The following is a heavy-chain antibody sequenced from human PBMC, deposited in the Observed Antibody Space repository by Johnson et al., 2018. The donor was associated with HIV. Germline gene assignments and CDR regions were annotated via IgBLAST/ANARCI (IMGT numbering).Heavy chain of an antibody. D-gene: IGHD3-10*01. V-gene: IGHV3-30-3*01. J-gene: IGHJ3*02. CDR2: ISYDGGNK. CDR3: ARVITGVRGGIITSPIDAFHI. CDR1: GFTFSSYA. Sequence: QVQLVESGGGVVQPGRSLRLSCAASGFTFSSYAMHWVRQAPGKGLEWVAVISYDGGNKYYADSVKGRFTISRDNSKNTLYLQMNSLRAEDTAVYYCARVITGVRGGIITSPIDAFHIWGQGTMVTVSS.